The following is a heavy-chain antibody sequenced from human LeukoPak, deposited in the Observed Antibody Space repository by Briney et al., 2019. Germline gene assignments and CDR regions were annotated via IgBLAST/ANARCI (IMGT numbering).Heavy chain of an antibody. J-gene: IGHJ4*02. Sequence: ASVKVSCKASGYTFTSYGMDWVRQAPGQRLEWMGWINAGNGNTKCSQQFQGRVTITRDTSASTAYMELSSLRSEDTAVYYCARSGYYPNYFDYWGQGTLVTVSS. CDR1: GYTFTSYG. CDR3: ARSGYYPNYFDY. V-gene: IGHV1-3*01. D-gene: IGHD3-22*01. CDR2: INAGNGNT.